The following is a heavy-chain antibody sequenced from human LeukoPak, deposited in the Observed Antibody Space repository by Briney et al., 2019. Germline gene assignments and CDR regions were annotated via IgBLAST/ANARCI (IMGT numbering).Heavy chain of an antibody. Sequence: SETLPLTCAVYGGSFSRYYWSWIRQSPGKGLEWIAEIDHRGDTNYNPSVKSRVTISVDTSKNQFSLRVRSLSAADTAVYYCARGATISETGYFDFWGQGTLVTVSS. V-gene: IGHV4-34*01. J-gene: IGHJ4*03. CDR3: ARGATISETGYFDF. D-gene: IGHD5-24*01. CDR2: IDHRGDT. CDR1: GGSFSRYY.